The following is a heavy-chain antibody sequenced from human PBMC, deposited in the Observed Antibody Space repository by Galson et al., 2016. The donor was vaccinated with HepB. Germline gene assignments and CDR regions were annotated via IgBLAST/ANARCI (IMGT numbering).Heavy chain of an antibody. Sequence: SETLSLTCAVSGVSISSNNWWSWVRQPPGKGLEWIGEIFHSGSTNYNPSLKSRVTISVDKSMNESSLNLNSVTAADTAVYYCATLIPVGGTGYWGQGTLVTVSS. CDR3: ATLIPVGGTGY. CDR1: GVSISSNNW. D-gene: IGHD6-19*01. CDR2: IFHSGST. J-gene: IGHJ4*02. V-gene: IGHV4-4*02.